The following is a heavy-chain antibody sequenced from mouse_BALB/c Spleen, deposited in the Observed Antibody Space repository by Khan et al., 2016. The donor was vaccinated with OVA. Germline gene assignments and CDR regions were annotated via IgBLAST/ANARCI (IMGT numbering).Heavy chain of an antibody. Sequence: QVQLQQSGAELVRPGASVKLSGKASGYTFTNYWINWVKPRPGQGLEWIGNVYPSDSYTNYNQKFKDKATLTVDKSSSTAYMQLSSPTSDDSAVYYCTREGVGGSSFAYWGQGTLVTVSA. V-gene: IGHV1-69*02. CDR3: TREGVGGSSFAY. D-gene: IGHD1-1*02. J-gene: IGHJ3*01. CDR2: VYPSDSYT. CDR1: GYTFTNYW.